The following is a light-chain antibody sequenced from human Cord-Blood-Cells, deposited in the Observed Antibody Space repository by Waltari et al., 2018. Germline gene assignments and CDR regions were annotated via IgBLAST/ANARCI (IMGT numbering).Light chain of an antibody. Sequence: QSVLTQPPSVSGAPGQRVAISCTGISSTIRAGHDVHWDQQLPGTAPKLLIYGNSNRPSGVPDRFSGSKSGTSASLAITGLQAEDEADYYCQSYDSSLRVFGGGTKLTVL. V-gene: IGLV1-40*01. CDR2: GNS. CDR1: SSTIRAGHD. CDR3: QSYDSSLRV. J-gene: IGLJ3*02.